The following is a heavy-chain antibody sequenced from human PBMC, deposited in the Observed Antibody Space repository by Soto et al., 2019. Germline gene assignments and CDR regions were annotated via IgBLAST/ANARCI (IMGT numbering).Heavy chain of an antibody. CDR3: ARDPPGKNDLDY. CDR2: IGVYNGHT. CDR1: GYTFSSRG. V-gene: IGHV1-18*04. D-gene: IGHD1-1*01. J-gene: IGHJ4*02. Sequence: GASVKLSCKASGYTFSSRGVSWVRQAPGQGLEWMGWIGVYNGHTQFEQKFQGRVTLTTDTSTSTAYMELRSLTYDDTAVYYCARDPPGKNDLDYWGQGTLVTVSS.